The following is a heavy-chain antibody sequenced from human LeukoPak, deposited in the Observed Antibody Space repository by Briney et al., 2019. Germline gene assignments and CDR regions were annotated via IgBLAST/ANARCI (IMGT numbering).Heavy chain of an antibody. CDR2: IYYSGST. V-gene: IGHV4-39*01. CDR1: GGPISSSSYY. J-gene: IGHJ4*02. Sequence: SSETLSLTCTVSGGPISSSSYYWGWIRQPPGKGLEWIGSIYYSGSTYYNPSLKSRVTISVDTSKNQFSLKLSSVTAADTAVYYCAINDFWSGYYPFDYWGQGTLVTVSS. D-gene: IGHD3-3*01. CDR3: AINDFWSGYYPFDY.